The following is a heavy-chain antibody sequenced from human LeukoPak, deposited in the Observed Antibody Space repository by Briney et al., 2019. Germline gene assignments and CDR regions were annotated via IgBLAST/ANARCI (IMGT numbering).Heavy chain of an antibody. CDR3: TRDPTQYLRYGYFDH. J-gene: IGHJ4*02. CDR1: GLTFSRYA. V-gene: IGHV3-21*01. D-gene: IGHD4-11*01. Sequence: GGSLRLSCTASGLTFSRYAIKWVRQAPGKGLEWVSSINQVSSHIYYADSVRGRFTISRDNAKNSLYLQMSSLRAEDTAVYYCTRDPTQYLRYGYFDHWGQGTLVTVSS. CDR2: INQVSSHI.